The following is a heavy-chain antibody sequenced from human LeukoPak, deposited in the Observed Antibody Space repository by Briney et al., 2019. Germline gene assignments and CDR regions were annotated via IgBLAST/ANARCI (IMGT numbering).Heavy chain of an antibody. CDR3: ARVGGYSGFY. D-gene: IGHD5-12*01. CDR2: IHDNGRT. CDR1: GGPISGYF. Sequence: PSETLSLTCTVSGGPISGYFWSWIRQPPGEGLEWIGYIHDNGRTTYNPSLRSRVTISIDTSKSQFSLKLNSLTTTDTAVYYCARVGGYSGFYWGQGILVTVSS. J-gene: IGHJ4*02. V-gene: IGHV4-59*01.